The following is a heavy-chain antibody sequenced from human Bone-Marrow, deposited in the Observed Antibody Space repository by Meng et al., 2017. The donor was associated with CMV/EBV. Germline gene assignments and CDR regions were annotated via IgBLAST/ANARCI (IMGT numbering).Heavy chain of an antibody. V-gene: IGHV3-7*03. Sequence: LSLTCAASGFTFSSYWMSWVRQAPGKGLEWVANIKQDGSEKYYVDSVKGRFTISRDNAKNSLYLQMNSLRSEDTAVYYCTRTTTLYYYYNGMDVWRQGNTVTCSS. CDR2: IKQDGSEK. CDR1: GFTFSSYW. CDR3: TRTTTLYYYYNGMDV. D-gene: IGHD4-11*01. J-gene: IGHJ6*01.